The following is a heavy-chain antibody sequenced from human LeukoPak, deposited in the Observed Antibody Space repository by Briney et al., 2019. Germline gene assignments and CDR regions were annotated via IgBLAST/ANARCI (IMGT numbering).Heavy chain of an antibody. V-gene: IGHV1-24*01. D-gene: IGHD3-3*01. J-gene: IGHJ4*02. Sequence: ASVKVSCKVSGYTLTELSMHWVRQAPGKGLEWMGGFDPEDGETIYAQKFQGRVTMTEDTSTDTAYMELSSLRSEDTAVYYCATDPSHLNVLRFLEWLSYWGQGTLVTVSS. CDR3: ATDPSHLNVLRFLEWLSY. CDR1: GYTLTELS. CDR2: FDPEDGET.